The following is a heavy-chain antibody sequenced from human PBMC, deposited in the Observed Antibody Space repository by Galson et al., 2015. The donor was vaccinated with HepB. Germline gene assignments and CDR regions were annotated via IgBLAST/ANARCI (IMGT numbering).Heavy chain of an antibody. CDR2: IIPIFGTA. D-gene: IGHD3-22*01. CDR3: ARTSHTYYYDSSGYKYYYYGMDV. V-gene: IGHV1-69*01. CDR1: GGTFSSYA. J-gene: IGHJ6*02. Sequence: SGGTFSSYAIRWVRQAPGQGLEWMGGIIPIFGTANYAQKFQGRVTITADESTSTAYMELSSLRSEDTAVYYCARTSHTYYYDSSGYKYYYYGMDVWGQGTTVTVSS.